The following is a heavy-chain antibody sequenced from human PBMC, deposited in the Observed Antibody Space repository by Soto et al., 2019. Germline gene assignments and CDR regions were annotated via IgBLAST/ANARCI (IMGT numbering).Heavy chain of an antibody. CDR2: MNPNSGNT. CDR1: GYTFTSYD. CDR3: ARSCSTTSCLGGY. D-gene: IGHD2-2*01. J-gene: IGHJ4*02. Sequence: ASVKVSCKASGYTFTSYDINWVRQATGQGLEWMGWMNPNSGNTGYAQKFQGRVTMTRNTSISTAYMELRSLRSDDTAVYYCARSCSTTSCLGGYWGQGTPVTVSS. V-gene: IGHV1-8*01.